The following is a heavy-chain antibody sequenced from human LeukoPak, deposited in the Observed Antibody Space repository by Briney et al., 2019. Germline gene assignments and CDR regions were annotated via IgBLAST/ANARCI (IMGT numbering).Heavy chain of an antibody. J-gene: IGHJ6*03. D-gene: IGHD2-21*01. CDR3: ARVVIAISPLYYYMDV. Sequence: ASVKVSCKASGYTFTGYYMHWVRQAPGQGLEWMGWINPNSGGTNYAQKFQGRVTMTRDTSISTAYMELSRLRSDDTAVYYCARVVIAISPLYYYMDVWGKGTTVTVSS. V-gene: IGHV1-2*02. CDR1: GYTFTGYY. CDR2: INPNSGGT.